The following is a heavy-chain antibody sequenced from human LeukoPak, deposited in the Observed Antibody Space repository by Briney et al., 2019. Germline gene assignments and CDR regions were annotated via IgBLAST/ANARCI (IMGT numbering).Heavy chain of an antibody. CDR3: ARVVTYYYGSGMSGRNWFDP. D-gene: IGHD3-10*01. CDR2: IYYSGST. CDR1: GGSISSYY. V-gene: IGHV4-59*01. J-gene: IGHJ5*02. Sequence: SETLSLTCTVSGGSISSYYWSWIRQPPGKGLEWIGYIYYSGSTNYNPSLKSRVTISVDTSKNQFSLKLSSVTAADTAVYYCARVVTYYYGSGMSGRNWFDPWGQGTLVTVSS.